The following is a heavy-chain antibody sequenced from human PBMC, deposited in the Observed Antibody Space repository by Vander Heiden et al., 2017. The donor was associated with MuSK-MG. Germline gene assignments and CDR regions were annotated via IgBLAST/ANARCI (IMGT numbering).Heavy chain of an antibody. D-gene: IGHD3-9*01. V-gene: IGHV4-34*01. CDR2: INHRGST. Sequence: QVQLQQWGAGLLKPSETLSLTCAVYGGSFSGYYWRWIRQPPGKGMEWIGEINHRGSTNYNPALKSRVTISVDTSKNQFSLKLSSVTAADTAVYYCARGSARRYFDWLPNPYFQHWGQGTLVTVAA. J-gene: IGHJ1*01. CDR3: ARGSARRYFDWLPNPYFQH. CDR1: GGSFSGYY.